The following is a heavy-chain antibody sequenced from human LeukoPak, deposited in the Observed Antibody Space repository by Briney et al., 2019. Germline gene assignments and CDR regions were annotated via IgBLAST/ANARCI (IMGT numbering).Heavy chain of an antibody. J-gene: IGHJ4*02. V-gene: IGHV3-48*03. CDR2: ISSSGSTI. CDR3: GRGGYVPYHFDY. D-gene: IGHD5-12*01. CDR1: GFTFSSYE. Sequence: GGSLRLSCAASGFTFSSYEMNWVRQAPGKGLEWVSYISSSGSTIYYADSVKGRFTISRDNAKNSLYLQMNSLRAEDTAVYYCGRGGYVPYHFDYWGQGTLVTVSS.